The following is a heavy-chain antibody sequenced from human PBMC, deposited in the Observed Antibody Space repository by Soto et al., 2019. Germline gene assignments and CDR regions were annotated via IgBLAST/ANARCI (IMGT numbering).Heavy chain of an antibody. D-gene: IGHD2-8*02. J-gene: IGHJ4*02. CDR3: ARDKITGLFDY. CDR2: INHSGST. CDR1: GGSFSGYY. Sequence: QVQLQQWGAGLLKPSETLSLTCAVYGGSFSGYYWTWIRQPQGTGLEWIGEINHSGSTNYNPSLTTRVTISVDTPKSQFSLKLTHVTAADSAVYYCARDKITGLFDYWGQGTLVTVSS. V-gene: IGHV4-34*01.